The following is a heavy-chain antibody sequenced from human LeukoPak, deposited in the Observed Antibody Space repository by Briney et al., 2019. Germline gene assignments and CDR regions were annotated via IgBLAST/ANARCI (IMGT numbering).Heavy chain of an antibody. Sequence: PGGSLRLSCAASGFTFSDYALLWVRQAPGKGLEWVALIRYDGNNKYYADSVKGRFTISRDNSKNTLYLQMNSLRAEDTAVYYCAKRGDWNSTFSYYYYMDVWGKGTTVTVSS. V-gene: IGHV3-30*02. CDR2: IRYDGNNK. D-gene: IGHD1-7*01. CDR3: AKRGDWNSTFSYYYYMDV. J-gene: IGHJ6*03. CDR1: GFTFSDYA.